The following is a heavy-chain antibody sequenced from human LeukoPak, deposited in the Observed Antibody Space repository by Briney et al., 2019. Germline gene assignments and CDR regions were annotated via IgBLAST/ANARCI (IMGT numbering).Heavy chain of an antibody. CDR1: GFTFSSYE. J-gene: IGHJ4*02. V-gene: IGHV3-48*03. Sequence: RGSLRLSCAASGFTFSSYEMNWVRQAPGKGLEWVSYISRSGSTIYSADSVKGRFTISRDNAKNSLDLQMNSLRAEDPAVYYCVRDGGWNPFDNWGQGTLVTVSS. CDR3: VRDGGWNPFDN. CDR2: ISRSGSTI. D-gene: IGHD6-19*01.